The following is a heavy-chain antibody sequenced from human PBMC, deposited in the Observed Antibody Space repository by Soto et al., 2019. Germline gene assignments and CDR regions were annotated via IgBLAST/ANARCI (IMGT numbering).Heavy chain of an antibody. J-gene: IGHJ4*02. CDR3: AKIHDILTGYPDY. Sequence: GGSLRLSCAAAGFTFSSYAMSWVRQAPGKGLEWVSVISGSGGSTYYADSVKGRFTISRDNSKNTLYLQMNSLRAEDTAVYYCAKIHDILTGYPDYWGQGTLVTVSS. D-gene: IGHD3-9*01. CDR2: ISGSGGST. CDR1: GFTFSSYA. V-gene: IGHV3-23*01.